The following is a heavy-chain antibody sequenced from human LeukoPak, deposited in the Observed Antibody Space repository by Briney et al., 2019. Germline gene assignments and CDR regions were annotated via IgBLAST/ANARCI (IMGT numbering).Heavy chain of an antibody. CDR2: IYYSGST. CDR1: GDSITNYY. Sequence: PSETLSLTCTVSGDSITNYYWSWIRQPPGKGLEWIGYIYYSGSTNYNPSLKSRVTISMDTSKNQFSLKLSSVTAADTAVYYCARRACSGASCYPYSLDNWGQGTLVTVSS. V-gene: IGHV4-59*12. J-gene: IGHJ4*02. D-gene: IGHD2-15*01. CDR3: ARRACSGASCYPYSLDN.